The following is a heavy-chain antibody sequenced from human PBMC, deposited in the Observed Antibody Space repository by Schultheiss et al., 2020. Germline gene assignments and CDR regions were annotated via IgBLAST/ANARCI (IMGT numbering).Heavy chain of an antibody. V-gene: IGHV5-10-1*01. CDR1: GYSFTSYW. D-gene: IGHD2-2*01. CDR3: ARGVVVPPTNNWFDP. Sequence: GGSLRLSCKGSGYSFTSYWISWVRQMPGKGLEWMGRIDPSDSYTNYSPSFQGHVTISADKSISTAYLQWSSLKASDTAMYYCARGVVVPPTNNWFDPWGQGTLVTVSS. J-gene: IGHJ5*02. CDR2: IDPSDSYT.